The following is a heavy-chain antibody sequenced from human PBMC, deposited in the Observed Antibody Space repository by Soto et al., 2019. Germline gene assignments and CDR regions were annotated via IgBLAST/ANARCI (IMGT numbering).Heavy chain of an antibody. Sequence: SGPTLVNPTETLTLTCTVSGFSLSNARMGVSWIRQPPGKALEWLAHIFSNDEKSYSTSLKSRLTISKDTSKSQVVLTMTNMDPVDTATYYCARAKHGSSWYNHYYYGMDVWVQGTTVTVSS. J-gene: IGHJ6*02. V-gene: IGHV2-26*01. CDR3: ARAKHGSSWYNHYYYGMDV. CDR1: GFSLSNARMG. D-gene: IGHD6-13*01. CDR2: IFSNDEK.